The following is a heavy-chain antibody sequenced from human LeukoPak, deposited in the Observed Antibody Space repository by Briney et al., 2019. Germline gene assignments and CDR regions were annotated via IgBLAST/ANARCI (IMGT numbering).Heavy chain of an antibody. D-gene: IGHD5-18*01. CDR3: AKDPIVDTAMVTLIDY. CDR2: ISYDGSNK. CDR1: GFTFSSYA. V-gene: IGHV3-30-3*01. J-gene: IGHJ4*02. Sequence: RPGGSLRLSCAASGFTFSSYAMHWVRQAPGKGLEWVAVISYDGSNKYYADSVKGRFTISRDNSKNTLYLQMNSLRAEDTAVYYCAKDPIVDTAMVTLIDYWGQGTLVTVSS.